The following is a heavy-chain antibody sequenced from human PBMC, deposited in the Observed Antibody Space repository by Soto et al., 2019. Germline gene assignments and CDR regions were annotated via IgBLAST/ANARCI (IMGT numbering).Heavy chain of an antibody. Sequence: QITLKESGLALVKPTQTLTLTCTFSGFSLSTRGVAVGWFRQPPGKAVEWVALIYWDVDKWYSPSLKSRLTITDDTSKNQVVLTMTNMDPVDTATSCCAHRPRGYAYYFDYWGQGTLVTVSS. CDR3: AHRPRGYAYYFDY. CDR1: GFSLSTRGVA. J-gene: IGHJ4*02. CDR2: IYWDVDK. V-gene: IGHV2-5*02. D-gene: IGHD5-12*01.